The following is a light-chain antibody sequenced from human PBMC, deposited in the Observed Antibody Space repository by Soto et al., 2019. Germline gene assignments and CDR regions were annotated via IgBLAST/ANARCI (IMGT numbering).Light chain of an antibody. V-gene: IGKV3-15*01. J-gene: IGKJ4*01. CDR1: QSGSSN. CDR2: AAS. CDR3: QQYTNWPLT. Sequence: EIVMTQSPATLSVPPGESATLSCRASQSGSSNFAWYQQKPGQAPRVLIYAASTRATGIPARFSGSGSGTAFTLTIGSLQSEDFAVYYCQQYTNWPLTFGGGTKVEIK.